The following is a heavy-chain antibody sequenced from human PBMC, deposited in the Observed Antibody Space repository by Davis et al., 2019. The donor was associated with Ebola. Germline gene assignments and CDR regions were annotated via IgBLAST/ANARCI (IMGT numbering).Heavy chain of an antibody. CDR2: ITSDGSAR. CDR1: GFTFSRYW. CDR3: AKDIGNYSSSWHFDY. J-gene: IGHJ4*02. D-gene: IGHD6-13*01. Sequence: GESLKISCAASGFTFSRYWMNWVRQAPGKGLLWVSGITSDGSARSYADSVKGRFTISRDNSKNTLYLQMNSLRGEDTAVYYCAKDIGNYSSSWHFDYWGQGTLVTVSS. V-gene: IGHV3-74*01.